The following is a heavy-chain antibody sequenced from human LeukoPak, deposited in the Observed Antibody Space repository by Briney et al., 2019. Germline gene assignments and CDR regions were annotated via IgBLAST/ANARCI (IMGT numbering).Heavy chain of an antibody. CDR1: GGSISSYY. V-gene: IGHV4-4*07. J-gene: IGHJ6*03. CDR2: IYTSGST. D-gene: IGHD3-10*01. Sequence: KPSETLSLTCTVSGGSISSYYWSWIRQPAGKGLEWIGRIYTSGSTNYNPSLKSRVTMSVDTSKNQFSLKLSSVTAADTAVYYCARLRSGRISPSMDMDVWGKGTTVTVSS. CDR3: ARLRSGRISPSMDMDV.